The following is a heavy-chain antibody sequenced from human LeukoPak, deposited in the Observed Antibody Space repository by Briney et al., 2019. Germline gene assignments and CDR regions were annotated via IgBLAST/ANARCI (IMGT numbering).Heavy chain of an antibody. J-gene: IGHJ5*02. CDR1: GFTFSSYA. D-gene: IGHD1-26*01. Sequence: GGSLRLSCAASGFTFSSYAMNWVRQAPGKGLEWVSAINAGGGSTYYADSVKGRFTISRDNSKNTLYLQMNSLRAEDTAVYYCAGEWEPHSSPPNWFDPWGQGTLVTVSS. CDR2: INAGGGST. CDR3: AGEWEPHSSPPNWFDP. V-gene: IGHV3-23*01.